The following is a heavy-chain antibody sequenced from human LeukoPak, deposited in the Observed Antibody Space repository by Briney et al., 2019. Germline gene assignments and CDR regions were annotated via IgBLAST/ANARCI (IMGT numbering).Heavy chain of an antibody. CDR1: GYTFTSYY. CDR3: ARDRSGSYGYYFDY. Sequence: ASVKASCKASGYTFTSYYMHWVRQAPGQGLEWMGIINPSGGSTSYAQKFQGRVTMTRDTSISTAYMELSRLRSDDTAVYYCARDRSGSYGYYFDYWGQGTLVTVSS. J-gene: IGHJ4*02. CDR2: INPSGGST. D-gene: IGHD1-26*01. V-gene: IGHV1-46*01.